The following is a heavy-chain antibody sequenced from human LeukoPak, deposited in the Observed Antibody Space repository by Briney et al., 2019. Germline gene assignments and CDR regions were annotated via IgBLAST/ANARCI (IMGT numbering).Heavy chain of an antibody. Sequence: SETLSLTCAVSGGSISSGGYSWSWIRQPPGKGLEWIGYIYHSGSTYYNPSLKSRVTISVDRSRNQFSLKLSSVTAADTAVYCCASHYGSAPRWSGPWGQGTLVTVSS. D-gene: IGHD3-10*01. CDR1: GGSISSGGYS. CDR2: IYHSGST. J-gene: IGHJ5*02. V-gene: IGHV4-30-2*01. CDR3: ASHYGSAPRWSGP.